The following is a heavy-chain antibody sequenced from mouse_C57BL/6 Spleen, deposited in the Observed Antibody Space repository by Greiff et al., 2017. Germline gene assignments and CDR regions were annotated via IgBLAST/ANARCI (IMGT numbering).Heavy chain of an antibody. CDR1: GYTFTSYW. CDR2: IDPSDSET. Sequence: QVQLQQPGAELVRPGSSVKLSCKASGYTFTSYWMHWVKQRPIQGLEWIGNIDPSDSETHYNQKFKDKATLTVDKSSSTAYMQLSSLTSEDSAVYYCARSGSSYTSYAMDYWCQGTSLTVSS. V-gene: IGHV1-52*01. CDR3: ARSGSSYTSYAMDY. J-gene: IGHJ4*01. D-gene: IGHD1-1*01.